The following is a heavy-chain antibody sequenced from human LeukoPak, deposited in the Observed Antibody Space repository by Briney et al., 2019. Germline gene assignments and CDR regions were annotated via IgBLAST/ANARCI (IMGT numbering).Heavy chain of an antibody. V-gene: IGHV4-39*01. CDR3: ARQSKATGTTFDY. Sequence: SSETLSLICSVSGGSISSSSYYWGWIRQPPGKGLEWIGSIYYSGSTYYNPSLKSRVTISVDTSKNQFSLKLSSVTAADTAVYYCARQSKATGTTFDYWGQGTLVTVSS. CDR1: GGSISSSSYY. J-gene: IGHJ4*02. CDR2: IYYSGST. D-gene: IGHD1-1*01.